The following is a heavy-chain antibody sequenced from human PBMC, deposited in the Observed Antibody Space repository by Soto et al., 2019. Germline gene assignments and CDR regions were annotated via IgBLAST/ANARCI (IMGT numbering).Heavy chain of an antibody. J-gene: IGHJ6*02. CDR3: ASRSSDTAMDPYYYYGMDV. CDR2: IIPRSATS. Sequence: ASVKVSCKASGDTFSTYTITWMRQAPGQGLEWMGGIIPRSATSKYAQKFQGRVTITADESTSTAYMELSSLRSEDTAVYYCASRSSDTAMDPYYYYGMDVWGQGTTVTVS. V-gene: IGHV1-69*13. CDR1: GDTFSTYT. D-gene: IGHD5-18*01.